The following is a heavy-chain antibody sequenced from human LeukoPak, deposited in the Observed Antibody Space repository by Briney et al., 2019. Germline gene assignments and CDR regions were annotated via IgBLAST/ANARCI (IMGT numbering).Heavy chain of an antibody. Sequence: GASVKVSCKASGYIYTSYYMHWVRQAPGQGLEWLGVVYPSAGTSDPAQRFRARITVSDDTSTSTAYMELRSLKSEDTAIYFCVREYHGGYFDFWGQGTLVTVSS. CDR1: GYIYTSYY. CDR3: VREYHGGYFDF. CDR2: VYPSAGTS. J-gene: IGHJ4*02. V-gene: IGHV1-46*03. D-gene: IGHD3-16*01.